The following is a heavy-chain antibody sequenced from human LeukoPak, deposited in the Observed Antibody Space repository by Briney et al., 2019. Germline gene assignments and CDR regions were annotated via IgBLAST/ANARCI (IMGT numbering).Heavy chain of an antibody. J-gene: IGHJ4*02. D-gene: IGHD2-2*01. V-gene: IGHV4-59*01. CDR2: IYYSGST. CDR3: ARGHQLLFVY. CDR1: GGSISSYY. Sequence: SETLSLTCTVSGGSISSYYWSWLRQPPGKGLEWIGYIYYSGSTNYNPSLKSRVTISVDTSKNQFSLKLSSVTAADTAVYYCARGHQLLFVYWGQGTLVTVSP.